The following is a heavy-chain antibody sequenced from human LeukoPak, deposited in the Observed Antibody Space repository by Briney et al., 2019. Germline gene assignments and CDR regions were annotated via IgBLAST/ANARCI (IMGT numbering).Heavy chain of an antibody. D-gene: IGHD4-17*01. V-gene: IGHV3-21*01. CDR1: GFTFSSYS. Sequence: GGSLRLSCAASGFTFSSYSMNWVRQVPGKGLEWVSSISSSTYIYYADSVKGRFTISRDNAKNSLYLQMNSLRAEDTAVYYCARGGATVTDAFDIWGQGTLVTVSS. CDR3: ARGGATVTDAFDI. CDR2: ISSSTYI. J-gene: IGHJ3*02.